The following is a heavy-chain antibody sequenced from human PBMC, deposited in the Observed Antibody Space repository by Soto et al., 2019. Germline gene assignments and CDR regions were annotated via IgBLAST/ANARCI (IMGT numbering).Heavy chain of an antibody. Sequence: QVQLVQSGAEVKKPGASVKVSCKASGYTFTSYGISWVRQAPGQGLEWMGWISAYKDNTNYAQKLEGRIATTDAPTTSTAYMELTSLRSDDTAVYYSERDHHGDYPFDYLGQGPLVTVAS. CDR3: ERDHHGDYPFDY. D-gene: IGHD4-17*01. J-gene: IGHJ4*02. CDR2: ISAYKDNT. CDR1: GYTFTSYG. V-gene: IGHV1-18*01.